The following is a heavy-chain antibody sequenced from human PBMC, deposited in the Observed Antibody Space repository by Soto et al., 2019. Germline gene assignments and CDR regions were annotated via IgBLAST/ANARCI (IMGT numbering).Heavy chain of an antibody. CDR2: IYYSGST. V-gene: IGHV4-59*08. Sequence: SETLSLTCTVSGGSISSYYWSWIRQPPGKGLEWIGYIYYSGSTNYNPSLKSRVTISVDTSKNQFSLKLSSVTAADTAVYYCAIHLPTNGAFDYWGQGTLVTVSS. CDR1: GGSISSYY. J-gene: IGHJ4*02. D-gene: IGHD5-12*01. CDR3: AIHLPTNGAFDY.